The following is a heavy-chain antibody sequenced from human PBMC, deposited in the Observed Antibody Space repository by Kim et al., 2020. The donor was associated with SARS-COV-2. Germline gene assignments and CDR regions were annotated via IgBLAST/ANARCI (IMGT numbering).Heavy chain of an antibody. V-gene: IGHV3-23*01. D-gene: IGHD2-2*01. Sequence: GSLRLSCAASGFTFSSYAMSWVRQAPGKGLEWVSAISGSGGSTYYADSVKGRFTISRDNSKNTLYLQMNSLRAEDTAVYYCAKEDCSSTSCYFMALGYSYGYGAFDIWGQGTMVTVSS. CDR2: ISGSGGST. CDR1: GFTFSSYA. CDR3: AKEDCSSTSCYFMALGYSYGYGAFDI. J-gene: IGHJ3*02.